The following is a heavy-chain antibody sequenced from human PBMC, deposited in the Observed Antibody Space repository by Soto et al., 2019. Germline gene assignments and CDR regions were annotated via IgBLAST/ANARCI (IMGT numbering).Heavy chain of an antibody. CDR2: IHWDDEK. D-gene: IGHD6-19*01. V-gene: IGHV2-5*02. CDR3: AYRPFVLSSGWHFDF. Sequence: QITLKESGPTLVIPTQTLTLTCTFSGFSLNTRGAGVGWMRQPPGKALEWVALIHWDDEKPYSPSLRNTLTITNDTAEHQVVLIMTNMDPVDAATYYCAYRPFVLSSGWHFDFWGQGILVTVSS. J-gene: IGHJ4*02. CDR1: GFSLNTRGAG.